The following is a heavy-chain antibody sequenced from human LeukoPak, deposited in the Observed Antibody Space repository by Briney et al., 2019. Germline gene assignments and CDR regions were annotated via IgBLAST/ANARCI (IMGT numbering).Heavy chain of an antibody. CDR3: AKIVGSRGGGTFDY. V-gene: IGHV3-30-3*02. J-gene: IGHJ4*02. Sequence: GGSLRLSCAASGFTFSSYAMHWVRQAPGKGLEWVAVISYDGSNKYYADSVKGRFTISRDNSKDTLYLQMNSLRAEDTAVYYCAKIVGSRGGGTFDYWGQGTLVTVSS. D-gene: IGHD3-10*01. CDR1: GFTFSSYA. CDR2: ISYDGSNK.